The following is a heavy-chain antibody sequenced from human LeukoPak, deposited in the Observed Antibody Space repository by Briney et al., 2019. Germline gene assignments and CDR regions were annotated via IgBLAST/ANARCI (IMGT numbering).Heavy chain of an antibody. Sequence: SETLSLTCAVYGGSFSGYYWSWIRQPPGKGLEWIGYIYYSGSTNYNPSLKSRVTISVDMSKNQFSLKLSSVTAADTAVYYCARSVAVEPPWTWGQGTLVTVSS. CDR1: GGSFSGYY. J-gene: IGHJ4*02. V-gene: IGHV4-59*08. CDR3: ARSVAVEPPWT. CDR2: IYYSGST. D-gene: IGHD6-19*01.